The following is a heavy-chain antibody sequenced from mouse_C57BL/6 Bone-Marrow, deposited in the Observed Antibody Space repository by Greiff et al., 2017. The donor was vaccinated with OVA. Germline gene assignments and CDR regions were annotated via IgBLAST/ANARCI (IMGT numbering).Heavy chain of an antibody. CDR1: GYTFTDYA. Sequence: VQLQQSGPELVRPGVSVKISCKGSGYTFTDYAMHWVKQSHAKSLEWIGVISTYYGDASYNQKFKDKATMTVDKSSSTAYMQLARLTSEDSAFYDCESDDGYYGWYFDDWGTGTMVTVSS. J-gene: IGHJ1*03. D-gene: IGHD2-3*01. V-gene: IGHV1-67*01. CDR2: ISTYYGDA. CDR3: ESDDGYYGWYFDD.